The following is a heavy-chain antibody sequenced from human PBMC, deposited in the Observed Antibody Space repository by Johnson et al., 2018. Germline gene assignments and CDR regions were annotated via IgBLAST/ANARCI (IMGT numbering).Heavy chain of an antibody. CDR2: IKQDGRES. D-gene: IGHD6-19*01. CDR3: ARDVDGWYPWDYYYMDV. V-gene: IGHV3-7*01. Sequence: VQLVEAGGGLVQPGGSLRLWCPASGFTFSSYWMSWVRQAPGKGLAWVANIKQDGRESDSVDSVNGRFTISRDNAKNSLYLQMNSLRAEDTAVYYRARDVDGWYPWDYYYMDVWGKGTTVTVSS. CDR1: GFTFSSYW. J-gene: IGHJ6*03.